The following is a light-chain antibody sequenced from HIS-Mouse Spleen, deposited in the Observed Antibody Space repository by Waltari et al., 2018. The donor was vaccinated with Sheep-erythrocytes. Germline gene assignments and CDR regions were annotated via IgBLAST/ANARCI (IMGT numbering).Light chain of an antibody. Sequence: QSALTQPASVSGSPGQSITIPCTGTSRDVGGYNYVSWYQHHPGKGPKLMIYDFRNRPSGVSNRFSGSKSGNTASLTISGLQAEDEADYYCSSYTSSSTLVFGTGTKVTVL. CDR3: SSYTSSSTLV. CDR1: SRDVGGYNY. CDR2: DFR. J-gene: IGLJ1*01. V-gene: IGLV2-14*03.